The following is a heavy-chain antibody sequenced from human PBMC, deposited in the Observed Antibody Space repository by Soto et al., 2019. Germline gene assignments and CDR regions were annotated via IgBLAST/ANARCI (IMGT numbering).Heavy chain of an antibody. CDR1: GYTFTSYA. CDR2: INAGNGNT. CDR3: AKRHRQNQAIFGVVIRDDAFDI. D-gene: IGHD3-3*01. V-gene: IGHV1-3*01. Sequence: GASVKVSCKASGYTFTSYAMHWVRQAPGQRLEWMGWINAGNGNTKYSQKFQGRVTITRDTSASTAYMELSSLRSEDTAVYYCAKRHRQNQAIFGVVIRDDAFDIWGQGTMVTVSS. J-gene: IGHJ3*02.